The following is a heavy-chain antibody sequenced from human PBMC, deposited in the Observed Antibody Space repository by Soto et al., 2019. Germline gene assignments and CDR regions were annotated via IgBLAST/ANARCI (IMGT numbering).Heavy chain of an antibody. J-gene: IGHJ4*02. D-gene: IGHD5-18*01. Sequence: ASVKVSCKVSGYTLTELSMHWVRQAPGKGLEWMGGFDPEDGETIYAQKFQGRVTITEDTSTDTAYMELSSLRSEDTAVYYCATDRVKYSYGPGGDYWGQGTLVTVSS. V-gene: IGHV1-24*01. CDR2: FDPEDGET. CDR1: GYTLTELS. CDR3: ATDRVKYSYGPGGDY.